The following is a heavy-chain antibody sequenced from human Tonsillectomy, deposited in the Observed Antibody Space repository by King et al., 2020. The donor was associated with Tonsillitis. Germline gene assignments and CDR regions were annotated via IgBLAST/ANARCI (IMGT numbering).Heavy chain of an antibody. Sequence: VQLVESGGGLVQPGRSLRLSCGASGFTFDDYAMHWVRQAPGKGLEWVSGITWSSGLIGYADSVKGRFIISRDNAKNSLYLQMNSMRDEDTALYYCAGGPLNGHYVGYFDYWGQGALVTVSS. CDR2: ITWSSGLI. V-gene: IGHV3-9*01. CDR3: AGGPLNGHYVGYFDY. D-gene: IGHD3-10*02. CDR1: GFTFDDYA. J-gene: IGHJ4*02.